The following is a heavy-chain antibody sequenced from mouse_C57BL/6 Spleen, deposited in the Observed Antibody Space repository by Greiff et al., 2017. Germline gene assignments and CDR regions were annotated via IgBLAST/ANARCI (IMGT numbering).Heavy chain of an antibody. V-gene: IGHV1-9*01. J-gene: IGHJ3*01. CDR1: GYTFTGYW. CDR2: ILPGSGST. CDR3: AREGSITTVVERPAWFAY. Sequence: VKLQESGAELMKPGASVKLSCKATGYTFTGYWIEWVKQRPGHGLEWIGEILPGSGSTNYNEKFKGKATFTADTSSNTAYMQLSSLTTEDSAIYYCAREGSITTVVERPAWFAYWGQGTLVSVSA. D-gene: IGHD1-1*01.